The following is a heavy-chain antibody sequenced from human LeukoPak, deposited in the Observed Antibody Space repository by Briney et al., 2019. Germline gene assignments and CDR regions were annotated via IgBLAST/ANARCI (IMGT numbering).Heavy chain of an antibody. V-gene: IGHV3-7*01. CDR2: IKQDGSEK. CDR1: GSTFSSYW. Sequence: GGSLRLSCAASGSTFSSYWMSWVRQAPGKGLEWVANIKQDGSEKYYVDSVKGRFTISRDNAKNSLYLQMNSLRAEDTAVYYCARAYCDYWGQGTLVTVSS. J-gene: IGHJ4*02. CDR3: ARAYCDY.